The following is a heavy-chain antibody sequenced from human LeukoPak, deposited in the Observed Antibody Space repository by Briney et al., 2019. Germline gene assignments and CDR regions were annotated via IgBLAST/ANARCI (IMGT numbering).Heavy chain of an antibody. J-gene: IGHJ4*02. CDR1: GFTFSSYA. Sequence: HPGRSLRLSCAASGFTFSSYAMHWVRQAPGKGLEWVAVISYDGSNKYYADSVKGRFTISRDNSKNTLYLQMNSLRAEDTAVYYCARDFVVSSSWYHPYWGQGTLVTVSS. V-gene: IGHV3-30-3*01. CDR2: ISYDGSNK. D-gene: IGHD6-13*01. CDR3: ARDFVVSSSWYHPY.